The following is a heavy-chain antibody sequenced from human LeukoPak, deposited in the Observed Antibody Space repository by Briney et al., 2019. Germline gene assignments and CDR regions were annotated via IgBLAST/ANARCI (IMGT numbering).Heavy chain of an antibody. J-gene: IGHJ4*02. D-gene: IGHD3-22*01. CDR3: ASKGQDSSGYFFDY. CDR2: ISAYNGNT. Sequence: GASVKVSCKASGYTFTSYGISWVRQAPGQGLEWMGWISAYNGNTNYAQKLQGRVTMTTDTSTSTAYMELRSLRSDDTALYYCASKGQDSSGYFFDYWGQGTLVTVSS. V-gene: IGHV1-18*01. CDR1: GYTFTSYG.